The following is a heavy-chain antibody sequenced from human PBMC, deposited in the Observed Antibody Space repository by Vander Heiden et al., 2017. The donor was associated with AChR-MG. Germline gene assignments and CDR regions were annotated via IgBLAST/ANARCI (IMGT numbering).Heavy chain of an antibody. J-gene: IGHJ4*02. V-gene: IGHV3-30*03. CDR2: ISYDGSNK. D-gene: IGHD2-2*01. Sequence: QVQLVESGGGVVQPGRSLRLSCAASGFTFSSYGMHWVRQAPGKGLEWVAVISYDGSNKYYADSVKGRFTISRDNSKNTLYLQMNSLRAEDTAVYYCASHWGEDIVGVPAAMGSDYWGQGTLVTVSS. CDR1: GFTFSSYG. CDR3: ASHWGEDIVGVPAAMGSDY.